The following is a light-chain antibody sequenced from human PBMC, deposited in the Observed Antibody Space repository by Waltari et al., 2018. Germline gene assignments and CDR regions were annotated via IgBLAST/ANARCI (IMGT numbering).Light chain of an antibody. CDR3: AAWDDSLNGFYV. V-gene: IGLV1-44*01. J-gene: IGLJ1*01. CDR1: SSNIGSNT. CDR2: SNK. Sequence: QSVLTQPPSASGTPGQRVTISCSGSSSNIGSNTVNWYQQLPGTAPELLIDSNKQRPSGVPDRFSGSRSGTSASLAISGLQSEDEADYYCAAWDDSLNGFYVFGTGTKVTVL.